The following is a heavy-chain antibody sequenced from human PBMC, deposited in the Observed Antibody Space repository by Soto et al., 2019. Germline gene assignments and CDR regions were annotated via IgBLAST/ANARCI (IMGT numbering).Heavy chain of an antibody. Sequence: HPGGSLRLSCAASGFTFNSYAMHWVRQAPGKGLEWVSTISGSGDSTYYADSGRGRFTISRDNSKDTLYLQMNSLRAEDTALDYSAKDGTWSSFAYGAQGPRVTVSS. J-gene: IGHJ4*02. CDR3: AKDGTWSSFAY. CDR1: GFTFNSYA. CDR2: ISGSGDST. D-gene: IGHD1-1*01. V-gene: IGHV3-23*01.